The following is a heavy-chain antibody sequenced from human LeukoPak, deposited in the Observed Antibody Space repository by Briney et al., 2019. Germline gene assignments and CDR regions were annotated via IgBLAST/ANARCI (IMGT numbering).Heavy chain of an antibody. J-gene: IGHJ3*02. V-gene: IGHV3-66*04. CDR3: ARPPPRVSWAFEI. CDR2: IYSDGSA. CDR1: GFTVSSNY. Sequence: GGSLRLSCAASGFTVSSNYMSWVRQAPGKGLEWVSLIYSDGSASYADSVRGRFGISRDNSKNTLYLQMNSLRAEDTAVYYCARPPPRVSWAFEIRGQGTMVTVSS.